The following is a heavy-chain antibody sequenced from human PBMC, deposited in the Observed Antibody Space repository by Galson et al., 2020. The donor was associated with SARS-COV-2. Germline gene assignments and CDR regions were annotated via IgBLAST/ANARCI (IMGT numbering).Heavy chain of an antibody. CDR3: AKDRGEYRGYFPDY. J-gene: IGHJ4*02. Sequence: GGSLRLSCAASGFTFSTYGMLWVRQAPGKGLEWVAIISYDGNNKYYADSVKGRFTISRDNFKNTLYLQMSSLSAEDTAVYYCAKDRGEYRGYFPDYWGQGTLVTVSS. CDR2: ISYDGNNK. D-gene: IGHD3-22*01. V-gene: IGHV3-30*18. CDR1: GFTFSTYG.